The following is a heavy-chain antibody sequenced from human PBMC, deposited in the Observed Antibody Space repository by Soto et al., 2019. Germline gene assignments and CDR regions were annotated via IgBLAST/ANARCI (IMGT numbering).Heavy chain of an antibody. Sequence: EVQLVESGGGLVKPGGSLRLSCAGSGFTFSNVWMNWVRQAPGKGLEWVGRIKSETDGGTIDYAAPVKGRFTISRDDSNNTLYLQMNSLKPEDTATYYCTRLALKYNGDWYPLSDWCQGTRVTVPS. CDR2: IKSETDGGTI. V-gene: IGHV3-15*07. D-gene: IGHD6-19*01. J-gene: IGHJ4*02. CDR1: GFTFSNVW. CDR3: TRLALKYNGDWYPLSD.